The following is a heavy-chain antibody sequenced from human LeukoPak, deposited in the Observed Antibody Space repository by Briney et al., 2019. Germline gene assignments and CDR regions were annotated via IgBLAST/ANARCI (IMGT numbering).Heavy chain of an antibody. V-gene: IGHV3-48*01. CDR3: ARVYRLGYSSSWYNAFDI. CDR1: EFTFNNAW. J-gene: IGHJ3*02. Sequence: PGGSLRLSCAASEFTFNNAWMSWVRQAPGKGLEWVSYISSSSSTIYYADSVKGRFTISRDNAKNSLCLQMNSLRAEDTAVYYCARVYRLGYSSSWYNAFDIWGQGTMVTVSS. CDR2: ISSSSSTI. D-gene: IGHD6-13*01.